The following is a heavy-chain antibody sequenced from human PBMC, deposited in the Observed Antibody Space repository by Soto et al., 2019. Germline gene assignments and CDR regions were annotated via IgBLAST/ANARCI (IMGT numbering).Heavy chain of an antibody. V-gene: IGHV3-7*01. J-gene: IGHJ4*02. CDR2: IKQDGSGK. Sequence: HPGGSLRLSCAASGFTFSSYWMSWVRQAPGKGLEWVANIKQDGSGKYYVDSVKGRFTISRDNAKNSLYLQMNSLRAEDTAVYYCARGGGPRIQLWPPHLDYWGQGTLVTVSS. CDR1: GFTFSSYW. D-gene: IGHD5-18*01. CDR3: ARGGGPRIQLWPPHLDY.